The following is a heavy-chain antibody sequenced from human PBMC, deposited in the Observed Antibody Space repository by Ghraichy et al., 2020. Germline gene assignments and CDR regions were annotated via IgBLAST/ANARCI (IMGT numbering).Heavy chain of an antibody. Sequence: LSLTCAVSGFTFSDYTIDWMRQTPGKGLEWVSSISSSSSYRYYADSVQGRFTVSRDNAKNSLYLQMNSLRADDTAVYYCVRREYWGQGTLVTVAS. CDR1: GFTFSDYT. CDR3: VRREY. J-gene: IGHJ4*02. CDR2: ISSSSSYR. V-gene: IGHV3-21*01.